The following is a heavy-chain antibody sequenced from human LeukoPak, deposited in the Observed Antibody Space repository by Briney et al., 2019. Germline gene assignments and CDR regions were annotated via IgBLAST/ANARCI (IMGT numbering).Heavy chain of an antibody. J-gene: IGHJ3*02. Sequence: SETLSLTCTVSGGSISSYYWSWIRQPPGKGLEWIGYIYYSGSTNYNPSLKSRVTISVDTSKNQFSLKLSSVTAADTAVYYCARHQYSGSLTAFDIWGQGTMVTVSS. CDR2: IYYSGST. CDR3: ARHQYSGSLTAFDI. CDR1: GGSISSYY. V-gene: IGHV4-59*08. D-gene: IGHD1-26*01.